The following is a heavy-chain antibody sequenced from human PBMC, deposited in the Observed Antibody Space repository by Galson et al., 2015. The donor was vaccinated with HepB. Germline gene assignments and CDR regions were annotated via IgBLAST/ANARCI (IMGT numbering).Heavy chain of an antibody. D-gene: IGHD3-22*01. Sequence: SLRLSCAASGFTFSSYGMHWVRQAPGKGLEWVAVISYDGSNKYYADSVKGRFTISRDNSKNTLYLQMNSLRAEDTAVYYCAKDRGYYGSSGQIDYWGQGTLVTVSS. CDR2: ISYDGSNK. J-gene: IGHJ4*02. CDR3: AKDRGYYGSSGQIDY. CDR1: GFTFSSYG. V-gene: IGHV3-30*18.